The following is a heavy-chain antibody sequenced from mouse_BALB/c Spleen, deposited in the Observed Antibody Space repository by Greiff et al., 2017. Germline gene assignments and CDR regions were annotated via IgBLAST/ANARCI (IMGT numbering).Heavy chain of an antibody. V-gene: IGHV1-87*01. D-gene: IGHD2-10*02. CDR3: ARGEYGNYDY. Sequence: VKLQESGAELARPGASVKLSCKASGYTFTSYWMQWVKQRPGQGLEWIGAIYPGDGDTRYTQKFKGKATLTADKSSSTAYMQLSSLASEDSAVYYCARGEYGNYDYWGQGTTLTVSS. CDR2: IYPGDGDT. J-gene: IGHJ2*01. CDR1: GYTFTSYW.